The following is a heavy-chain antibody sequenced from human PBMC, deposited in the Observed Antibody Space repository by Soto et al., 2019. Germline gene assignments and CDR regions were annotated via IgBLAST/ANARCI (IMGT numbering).Heavy chain of an antibody. D-gene: IGHD5-18*01. J-gene: IGHJ4*02. CDR1: GYTFTHYY. V-gene: IGHV1-46*01. Sequence: QVQLVQSGAEVKKPGASVRVSCKASGYTFTHYYIHWVRQAPGQGLEWMGIINPNGGITTYAQKFRAGFSMTRDTSTSTVYLELSRLRSEDSAVYYCATSVNSAMAFDYWGQGTLVTVSS. CDR3: ATSVNSAMAFDY. CDR2: INPNGGIT.